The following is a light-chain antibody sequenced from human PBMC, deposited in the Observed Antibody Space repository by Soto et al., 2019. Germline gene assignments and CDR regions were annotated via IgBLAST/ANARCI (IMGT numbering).Light chain of an antibody. V-gene: IGKV3-11*01. Sequence: EIVLTQSPATLSLSPGDRATLSCRARQRVNNYLAWYQQKPGQAPRLLIYDASNRATGIPARFSGSGSGTDFTLTIRSLEPEDFAFYYCQQRSDWPPMYTFGQGTKLEIK. CDR3: QQRSDWPPMYT. CDR1: QRVNNY. CDR2: DAS. J-gene: IGKJ2*01.